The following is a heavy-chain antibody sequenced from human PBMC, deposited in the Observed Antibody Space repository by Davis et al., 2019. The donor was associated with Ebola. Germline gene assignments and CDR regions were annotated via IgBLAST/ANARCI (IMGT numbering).Heavy chain of an antibody. V-gene: IGHV3-23*01. CDR3: ARGGVGGIGDY. CDR1: GFTFSSYA. D-gene: IGHD3-16*01. Sequence: GESLKISCAASGFTFSSYAMSWVRQAPGKGLEWVSAISGSGGSTYYADSVKGRFTISRDNSKNTLYLQMNSLRAEDTAVYYCARGGVGGIGDYWGQGTLVTVSS. CDR2: ISGSGGST. J-gene: IGHJ4*02.